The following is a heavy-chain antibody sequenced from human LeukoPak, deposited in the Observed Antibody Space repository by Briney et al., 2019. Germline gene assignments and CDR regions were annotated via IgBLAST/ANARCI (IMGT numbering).Heavy chain of an antibody. CDR1: GGSISSSSYY. Sequence: PSETLSLTCTVSGGSISSSSYYWGWIRQPPGKGLEWIGSIYYSGSTYYNPSLKSRVTISVDTTKNQFSLKLSSVTAADMAVYYCARHGAGPYGSGSYYSSRFDPWGQGTLVTVSS. V-gene: IGHV4-39*01. CDR2: IYYSGST. D-gene: IGHD3-10*01. J-gene: IGHJ5*02. CDR3: ARHGAGPYGSGSYYSSRFDP.